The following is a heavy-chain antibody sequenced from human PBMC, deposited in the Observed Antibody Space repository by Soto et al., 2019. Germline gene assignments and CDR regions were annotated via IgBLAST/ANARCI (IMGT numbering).Heavy chain of an antibody. CDR2: ISGSGNTI. V-gene: IGHV3-11*01. CDR3: AREGNRFQH. CDR1: GLTVSSNY. J-gene: IGHJ1*01. Sequence: GGSLRLSCAASGLTVSSNYMTWICQAPGKGLEWISYISGSGNTIYYADSVKGQFTISRDNAKNSLYLQMNSLRAEDTAVYYCAREGNRFQHWGQGTLVTVSS. D-gene: IGHD3-10*01.